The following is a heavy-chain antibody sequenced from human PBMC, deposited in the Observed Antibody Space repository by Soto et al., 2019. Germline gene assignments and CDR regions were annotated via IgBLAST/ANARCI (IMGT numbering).Heavy chain of an antibody. D-gene: IGHD2-2*01. J-gene: IGHJ5*02. CDR3: VRLPSSTSDYNWFDP. Sequence: EVQLVESGGGLVQPGGSLRLSCAASGFTFSTFSMNWVRQAPGKGLEWVAYITSSGSAIYYADSVKGRFTISRDNAKNSLFLQMNGLRAEDTAVYYCVRLPSSTSDYNWFDPWGQGSLVTVSS. CDR2: ITSSGSAI. V-gene: IGHV3-48*01. CDR1: GFTFSTFS.